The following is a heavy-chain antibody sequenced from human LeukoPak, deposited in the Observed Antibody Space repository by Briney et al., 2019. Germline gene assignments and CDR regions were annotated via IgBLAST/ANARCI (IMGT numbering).Heavy chain of an antibody. V-gene: IGHV4-39*07. D-gene: IGHD1-7*01. CDR2: IYYSGIT. CDR1: GASISNSDRY. Sequence: SETLSLTCTVSGASISNSDRYWGWIRQPPGKGLEWIGSIYYSGITYHNPSLKSRVTISVDTSKNQFSLKLSSVTAADTAVYYCARGSDGITGTNFDWFDPWGQGTLVTVSS. J-gene: IGHJ5*02. CDR3: ARGSDGITGTNFDWFDP.